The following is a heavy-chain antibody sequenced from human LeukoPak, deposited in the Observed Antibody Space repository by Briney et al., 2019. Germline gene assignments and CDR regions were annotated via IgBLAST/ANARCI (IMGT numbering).Heavy chain of an antibody. CDR3: ARDRGAVAGSIDY. CDR2: TYYRSKWYN. V-gene: IGHV6-1*01. J-gene: IGHJ4*02. CDR1: GDSVSSYSAA. D-gene: IGHD6-19*01. Sequence: SRTLSLTCAISGDSVSSYSAAWIWIRQSPSRGLEWLVRTYYRSKWYNDYAVSVKSRITINPDTSQNQFSLQLNSVPPEDTAVYYCARDRGAVAGSIDYWGQGTLVTVSS.